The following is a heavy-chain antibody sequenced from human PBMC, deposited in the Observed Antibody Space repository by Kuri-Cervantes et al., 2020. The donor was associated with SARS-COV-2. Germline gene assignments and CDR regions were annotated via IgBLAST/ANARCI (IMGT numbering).Heavy chain of an antibody. CDR2: IDPSDSYT. J-gene: IGHJ6*02. CDR1: GSSFTSYW. V-gene: IGHV5-10-1*01. D-gene: IGHD1-1*01. Sequence: GGPLRLSGQRSGSSFTSYWISWVRQMPGKGLEWMGRIDPSDSYTNYSPSFRGHVTISADKSISTAYLQWSSLKASDTAMYYGARHPTGTTPRYYYGMDVWGQGTTVTVSS. CDR3: ARHPTGTTPRYYYGMDV.